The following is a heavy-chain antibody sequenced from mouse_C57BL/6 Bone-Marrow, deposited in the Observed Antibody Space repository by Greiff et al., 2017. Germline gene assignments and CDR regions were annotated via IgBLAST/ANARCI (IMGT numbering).Heavy chain of an antibody. J-gene: IGHJ4*01. CDR3: ARHYYAMDY. CDR2: ISSGGSYT. Sequence: EVKLVESGGDLVKPGGSLKLSCAASGFTFSSYGMSWVRQTPDKRLEWVATISSGGSYTYYPDSVKGRFTISRDNAKNPLYLQMSSLKSEDTAMYYCARHYYAMDYWGQGTSVTVSS. V-gene: IGHV5-6*02. CDR1: GFTFSSYG.